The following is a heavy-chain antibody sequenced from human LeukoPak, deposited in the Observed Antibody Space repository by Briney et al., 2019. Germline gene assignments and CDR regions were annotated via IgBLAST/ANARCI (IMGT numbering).Heavy chain of an antibody. CDR1: GYSFTNYD. D-gene: IGHD6-19*01. V-gene: IGHV1-8*03. CDR2: MNPDNGNT. J-gene: IGHJ4*02. CDR3: VAYASGSFDY. Sequence: ASVKVSCKASGYSFTNYDINWVRQASGQGLEWMGWMNPDNGNTAYAQKFQGRVTITTNFSESTAYMELSSLRSEDTAVYYCVAYASGSFDYWGQGTLVSVSS.